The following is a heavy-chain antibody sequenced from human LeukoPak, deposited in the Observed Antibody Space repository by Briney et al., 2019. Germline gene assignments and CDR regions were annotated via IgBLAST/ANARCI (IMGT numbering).Heavy chain of an antibody. J-gene: IGHJ4*02. D-gene: IGHD6-13*01. CDR1: GYTFTSYD. CDR3: ARDNPYSSSWDY. V-gene: IGHV1-8*01. Sequence: ASVKVSCKASGYTFTSYDINWVRQATGQGLEWMGWMNPNSGNTGYAQKFQGRVTMTRNTSISTAYMELRSLRSDDTAVYYCARDNPYSSSWDYWGQGTLVTVSS. CDR2: MNPNSGNT.